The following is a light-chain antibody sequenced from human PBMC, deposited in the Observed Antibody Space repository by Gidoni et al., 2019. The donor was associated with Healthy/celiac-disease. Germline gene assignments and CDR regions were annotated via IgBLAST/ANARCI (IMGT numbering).Light chain of an antibody. CDR1: KNY. CDR3: QQYYTTPLT. V-gene: IGKV4-1*01. CDR2: WAS. Sequence: DIVMTQFPDSLAVSLGERATINNKNYLAWYQQKPGQPPKLLIYWASTRESGVPDRFSGSGSGTDFTLTISSLQAEDVAVYYCQQYYTTPLTFGGGTKVEIK. J-gene: IGKJ4*01.